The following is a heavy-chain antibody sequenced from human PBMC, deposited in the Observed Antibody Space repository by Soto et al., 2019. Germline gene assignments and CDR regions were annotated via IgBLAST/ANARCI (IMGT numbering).Heavy chain of an antibody. J-gene: IGHJ5*02. D-gene: IGHD3-10*01. CDR1: GFTFSSYA. Sequence: EVSLRLSCAASGFTFSSYAMSWVRQAPGKGLEWVSAISGIGGSTYYADSVKGRFTISRDNSKNTLYLQMNSLRAEDTAVYYCARGVNYYGSGSPNWFDPWGQGTLVTVSS. V-gene: IGHV3-23*01. CDR2: ISGIGGST. CDR3: ARGVNYYGSGSPNWFDP.